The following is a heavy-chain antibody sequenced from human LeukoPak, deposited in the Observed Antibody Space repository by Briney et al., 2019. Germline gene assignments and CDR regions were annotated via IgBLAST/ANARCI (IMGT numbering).Heavy chain of an antibody. D-gene: IGHD3-10*01. V-gene: IGHV3-74*03. Sequence: PGGSLRLSCAASGFTFSTYWIHWVRQAPGKGLVWVSRIYSDGSSTTYADSVKGRFTISRDNAENTVYLQMDSLRAEDTAVYYCARGGYYDSGNNFKYWGQGTLVTVSS. CDR3: ARGGYYDSGNNFKY. CDR1: GFTFSTYW. J-gene: IGHJ4*02. CDR2: IYSDGSST.